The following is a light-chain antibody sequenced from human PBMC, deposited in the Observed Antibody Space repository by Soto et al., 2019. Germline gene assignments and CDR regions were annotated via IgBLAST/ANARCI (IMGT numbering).Light chain of an antibody. CDR1: QSISSW. Sequence: DIQMTQSPSTLSASVGDKVTITCRASQSISSWLAWYQQKPGKAPKLLIYKASSLESGVPSRFSGSGSGTEFTLTISILQPDDFATYYCQQYNSYSPYTFGQGNKLEIK. V-gene: IGKV1-5*03. CDR2: KAS. J-gene: IGKJ2*01. CDR3: QQYNSYSPYT.